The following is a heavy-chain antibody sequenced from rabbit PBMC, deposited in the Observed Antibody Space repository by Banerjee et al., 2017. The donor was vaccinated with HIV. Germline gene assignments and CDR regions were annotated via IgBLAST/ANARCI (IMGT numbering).Heavy chain of an antibody. Sequence: EESGGGLVQPEGSLTLTCKASGLDFSSSYWICWVRQAPGKGLEWIACIVTGSSGTTYYASWAKGRFTISRTSSTTVTLQMTSLTAANTATYFCARGAGGGFNLWGPGTLVTVS. J-gene: IGHJ4*01. CDR2: IVTGSSGTT. CDR3: ARGAGGGFNL. V-gene: IGHV1S45*01. CDR1: GLDFSSSYW. D-gene: IGHD4-1*01.